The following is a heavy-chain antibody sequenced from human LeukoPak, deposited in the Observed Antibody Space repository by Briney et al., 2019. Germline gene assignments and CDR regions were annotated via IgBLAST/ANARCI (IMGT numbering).Heavy chain of an antibody. Sequence: SETLSLTCTVSGGSISSYYWSWIRQPPGKGLEWIGYIHYSGSTNYNPSLKSRVTISVDTSKNQFSLKLSSVTAADTAVYYCARVGGSGENNWFDPWGQGTLVTVSS. D-gene: IGHD3-10*01. V-gene: IGHV4-59*01. CDR2: IHYSGST. J-gene: IGHJ5*02. CDR3: ARVGGSGENNWFDP. CDR1: GGSISSYY.